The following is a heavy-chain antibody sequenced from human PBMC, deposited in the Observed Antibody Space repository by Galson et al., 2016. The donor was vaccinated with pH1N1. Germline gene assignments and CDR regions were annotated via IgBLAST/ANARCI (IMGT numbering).Heavy chain of an antibody. CDR2: FDPEDDKP. Sequence: SVKVPCQVCGYTLSELALHCVRQTPGKGLAWMGGFDPEDDKPFYAQTFEGRVNMTQDTSTDTAYMQLSSLTSDDAAVYYCATEYRGSYYGPRYFDLWGHGTLVSVLS. CDR1: GYTLSELA. V-gene: IGHV1-24*01. J-gene: IGHJ2*01. D-gene: IGHD1-26*01. CDR3: ATEYRGSYYGPRYFDL.